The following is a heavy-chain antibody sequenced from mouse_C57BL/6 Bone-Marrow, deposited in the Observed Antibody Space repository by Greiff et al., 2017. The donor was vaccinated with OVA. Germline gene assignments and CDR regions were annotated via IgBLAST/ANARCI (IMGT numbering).Heavy chain of an antibody. CDR1: GFSLTSYA. Sequence: VKLMESGPGLVAPSQSLSITCTVSGFSLTSYAISWVRQPPGKGLEWLGVICPGGGTTYNSALNSSLSISKDNSTSQILSKMNSRQPNDTARDDCARSITTVVAPYAMDYWGQGTSVTVSS. J-gene: IGHJ4*01. CDR3: ARSITTVVAPYAMDY. CDR2: ICPGGGT. V-gene: IGHV2-9-1*01. D-gene: IGHD1-1*01.